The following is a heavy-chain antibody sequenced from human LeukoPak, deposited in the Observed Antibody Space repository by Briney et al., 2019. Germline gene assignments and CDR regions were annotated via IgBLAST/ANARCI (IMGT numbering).Heavy chain of an antibody. Sequence: SETLSLTCTVSGGSLSSYYWSWIRQPPGKGLEWIGYIYYSGSTNYNPSLKSRVTISVDTSKNQFSLKLSSVTAADTAVYYCARSYDSSGPFDIWGQGTMVTVSS. CDR3: ARSYDSSGPFDI. D-gene: IGHD3-22*01. CDR1: GGSLSSYY. V-gene: IGHV4-59*01. CDR2: IYYSGST. J-gene: IGHJ3*02.